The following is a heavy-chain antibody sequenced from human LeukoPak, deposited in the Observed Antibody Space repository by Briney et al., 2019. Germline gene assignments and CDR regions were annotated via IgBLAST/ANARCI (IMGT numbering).Heavy chain of an antibody. D-gene: IGHD3-10*01. V-gene: IGHV1-24*01. Sequence: ASVKVSCKVSGYTLTELSMHWVRQAPGKGLEWMGGFDPEDGETIYAQKFQGRVTMTEDTSTDTAYMELSSLRSEDAAVYYCATIPPGGYGSGNIDYWGQGTLVTVSS. CDR3: ATIPPGGYGSGNIDY. CDR1: GYTLTELS. CDR2: FDPEDGET. J-gene: IGHJ4*02.